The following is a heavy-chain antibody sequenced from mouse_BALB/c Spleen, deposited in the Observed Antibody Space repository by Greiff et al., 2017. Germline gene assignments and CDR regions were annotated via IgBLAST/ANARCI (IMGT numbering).Heavy chain of an antibody. J-gene: IGHJ4*01. CDR2: IWSGGST. Sequence: VQRVESGPGLVQPSQSLSITCTVSGFSLTSYGVHWVRQSPGKGLEWLGVIWSGGSTDYNAAFISRLSISKDNSKSQVFFKMNSLQANDTAIYYCARKVPYAMDYWGQGTSVTVSS. CDR3: ARKVPYAMDY. V-gene: IGHV2-2*02. CDR1: GFSLTSYG.